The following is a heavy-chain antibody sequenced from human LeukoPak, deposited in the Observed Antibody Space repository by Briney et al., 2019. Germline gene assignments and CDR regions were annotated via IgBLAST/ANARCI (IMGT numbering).Heavy chain of an antibody. V-gene: IGHV1-8*02. J-gene: IGHJ4*02. Sequence: ASVKVSCKTSGYTFTGYYVHWARQAPGQGLEWMGWINPNSGNTGYAQKFQGRVTMTRNTSISTAYMELSSLRSEDTAVYYCARGFWSYDILTGYYPRFDYWGQGTLVTVSS. D-gene: IGHD3-9*01. CDR1: GYTFTGYY. CDR3: ARGFWSYDILTGYYPRFDY. CDR2: INPNSGNT.